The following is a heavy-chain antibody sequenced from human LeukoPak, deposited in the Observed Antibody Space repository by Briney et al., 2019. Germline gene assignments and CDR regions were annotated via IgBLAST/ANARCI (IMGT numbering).Heavy chain of an antibody. J-gene: IGHJ3*02. CDR1: GFTFDDFT. CDR2: ITWDGGST. V-gene: IGHV3-43*01. Sequence: GGSLRLSCASSGFTFDDFTMYWVRQAPGKGLEWVSLITWDGGSTSYADSVKGRFTISRDNAKNSLYLQMNSLRAEDTAIYYCARAGLWFGDLYAFDIWGLGTTVTVSS. D-gene: IGHD3-10*01. CDR3: ARAGLWFGDLYAFDI.